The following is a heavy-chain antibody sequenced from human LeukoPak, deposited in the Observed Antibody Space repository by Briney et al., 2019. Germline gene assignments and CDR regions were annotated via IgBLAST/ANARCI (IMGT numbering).Heavy chain of an antibody. J-gene: IGHJ4*02. Sequence: SETLSLTCSVSGGSISSYYWSWIRQPPGKGLEWIGYIYYSGSTNYNPSLKSRVTISVDTSKNQFSLKLSSVTAADTAVYYCARGRDTHFDYWGQGTLVTVSS. CDR1: GGSISSYY. CDR3: ARGRDTHFDY. CDR2: IYYSGST. D-gene: IGHD5-18*01. V-gene: IGHV4-59*01.